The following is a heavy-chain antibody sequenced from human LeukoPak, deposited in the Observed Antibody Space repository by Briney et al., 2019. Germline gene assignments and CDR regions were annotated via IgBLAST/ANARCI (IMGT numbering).Heavy chain of an antibody. CDR2: FNDSGST. J-gene: IGHJ5*02. D-gene: IGHD3-16*02. CDR1: GGSFSGYY. Sequence: SETLSLTCAVYGGSFSGYYWSWIRQPPGRGLEWIGEFNDSGSTTYNPSLKSLVTISVDTAKNQFSLKLSSVTAADTAVYYCARGRRLMITFGGVIAPGNWFDPWGQGTLVTVSS. V-gene: IGHV4-34*01. CDR3: ARGRRLMITFGGVIAPGNWFDP.